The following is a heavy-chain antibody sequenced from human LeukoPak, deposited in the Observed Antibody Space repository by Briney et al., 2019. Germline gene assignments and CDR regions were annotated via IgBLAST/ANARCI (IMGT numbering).Heavy chain of an antibody. CDR1: GFGFSSYA. V-gene: IGHV3-30*01. D-gene: IGHD2-2*01. J-gene: IGHJ4*02. CDR3: TRDRGAMNDFDY. CDR2: TSNHGNDG. Sequence: GGSLRLSCTDSGFGFSSYAMHWVRQSPGKGLEWVAVTSNHGNDGFYADSEKGRFTISRQNSKKTLYLQMDSLSPEDRGVYYCTRDRGAMNDFDYWGQGTLVTVSS.